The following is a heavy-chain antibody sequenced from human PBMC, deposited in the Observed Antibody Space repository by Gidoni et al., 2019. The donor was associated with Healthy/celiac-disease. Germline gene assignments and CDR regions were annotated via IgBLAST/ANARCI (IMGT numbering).Heavy chain of an antibody. CDR2: MNPNSGNT. CDR3: ARGGQWLANWYFDL. V-gene: IGHV1-8*01. D-gene: IGHD6-19*01. CDR1: GYTFTSYD. J-gene: IGHJ2*01. Sequence: QAQLVQSGAEVKKPGASVKVSCKASGYTFTSYDINWGRQATGQGLAWMGWMNPNSGNTGYAQKFQGRVTMARNTSISTAYMELSSLRSEDTAVYYCARGGQWLANWYFDLWGRGTLVTVSS.